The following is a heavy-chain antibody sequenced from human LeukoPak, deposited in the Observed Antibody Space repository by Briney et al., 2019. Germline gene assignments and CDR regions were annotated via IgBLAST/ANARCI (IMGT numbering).Heavy chain of an antibody. CDR2: ISYDRSNK. Sequence: PGGSLRLSCAASGFTFSSYSMHWVRQAPGKGLEWVAVISYDRSNKYYAGSVKGRFTISRDNSKNTLYLQMNSLRAEDTAVYYCAIEGYCSSTSCYTFDYWGQGTLVTVSS. CDR1: GFTFSSYS. D-gene: IGHD2-2*02. V-gene: IGHV3-30*03. J-gene: IGHJ4*02. CDR3: AIEGYCSSTSCYTFDY.